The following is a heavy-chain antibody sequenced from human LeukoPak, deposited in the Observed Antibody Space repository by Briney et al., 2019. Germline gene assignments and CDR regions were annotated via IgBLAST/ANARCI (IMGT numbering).Heavy chain of an antibody. CDR1: GLTFRSYW. CDR3: ARVSRYCSSTSCYSFDQ. Sequence: PGGSLRLFCAASGLTFRSYWMSWVRHAPGKGVEWVANIKQDGSETYHVDSVTGRFTISRDNAKNSLYLQMNSLRAEDTAVYYYARVSRYCSSTSCYSFDQWGQGTLVTVSS. CDR2: IKQDGSET. D-gene: IGHD2-2*02. J-gene: IGHJ4*02. V-gene: IGHV3-7*01.